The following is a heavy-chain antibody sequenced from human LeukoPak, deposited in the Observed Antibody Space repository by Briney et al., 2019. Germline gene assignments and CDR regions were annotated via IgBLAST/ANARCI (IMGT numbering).Heavy chain of an antibody. CDR1: GYTFISYA. D-gene: IGHD2-15*01. Sequence: ASVKVSCKASGYTFISYAMHWVRQAPGQRLEWMGWINAGNGNTKYSQKFQGRVTITRDTSASIAYMELRSLRSDDTAVYYCARVRIVVVVAAKLADAFDIWGQGTMVTVSS. J-gene: IGHJ3*02. CDR3: ARVRIVVVVAAKLADAFDI. V-gene: IGHV1-3*01. CDR2: INAGNGNT.